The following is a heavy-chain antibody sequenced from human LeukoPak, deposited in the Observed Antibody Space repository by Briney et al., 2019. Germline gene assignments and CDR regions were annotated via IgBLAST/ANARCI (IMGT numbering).Heavy chain of an antibody. Sequence: GGSLRLSCAASGFTFSNYWVHWVRQAPGKGLVWVSLINSDGSSTNYADSVKGRSTIYRDNAKNTLYLQMNSLRAEDTAVYYCARDYGDAFDVWGQGTMVTVSS. CDR3: ARDYGDAFDV. CDR1: GFTFSNYW. V-gene: IGHV3-74*01. D-gene: IGHD4-17*01. J-gene: IGHJ3*01. CDR2: INSDGSST.